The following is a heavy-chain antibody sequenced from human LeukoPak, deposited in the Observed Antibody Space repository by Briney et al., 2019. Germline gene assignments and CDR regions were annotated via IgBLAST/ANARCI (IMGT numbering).Heavy chain of an antibody. CDR3: ARERGDKDMSGGSSFDV. V-gene: IGHV3-53*01. CDR2: ICGDGRL. J-gene: IGHJ3*01. Sequence: GGSLRLSCAASGFTVSSNCVTWVRQAPGKGLEWVSVICGDGRLFYADSVKGRFSVSRDNSENTVYLQVTSLRADDTAVYFCARERGDKDMSGGSSFDVWGQGTLVIVSS. D-gene: IGHD2-21*01. CDR1: GFTVSSNC.